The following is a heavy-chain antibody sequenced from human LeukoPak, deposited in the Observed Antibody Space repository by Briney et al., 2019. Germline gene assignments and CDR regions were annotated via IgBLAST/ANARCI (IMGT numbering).Heavy chain of an antibody. CDR1: GGSISSGDYY. CDR3: ARKTTVTTDYAFDI. CDR2: IYYSGST. V-gene: IGHV4-30-4*01. Sequence: SETLSLTCTVSGGSISSGDYYWSWIRQPPGKGLEWIGYIYYSGSTYYNPSLKSRVTISVDTSKNQFFLKLSSVTAADTAVYYCARKTTVTTDYAFDIWGQGTMVTVSS. D-gene: IGHD4-17*01. J-gene: IGHJ3*02.